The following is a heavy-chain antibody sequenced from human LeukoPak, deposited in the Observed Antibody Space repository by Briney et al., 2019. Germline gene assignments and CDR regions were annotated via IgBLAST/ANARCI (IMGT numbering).Heavy chain of an antibody. CDR2: ISSSSSYI. CDR3: ARDSGYCSSTSCYGGGDFDY. J-gene: IGHJ4*02. V-gene: IGHV3-21*03. D-gene: IGHD2-2*01. Sequence: GGSLRLSCAASAFTFSNYGMSWVRQAPGKGLEWVSSISSSSSYIYYADSVKGRFTISRDNAKNSLYLQMNSLRAEDTAVYYCARDSGYCSSTSCYGGGDFDYWGQGTLVTVSS. CDR1: AFTFSNYG.